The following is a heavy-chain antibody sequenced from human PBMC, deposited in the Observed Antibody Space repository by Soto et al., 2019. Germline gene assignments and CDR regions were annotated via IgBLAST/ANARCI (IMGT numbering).Heavy chain of an antibody. CDR2: IDPSDSYT. D-gene: IGHD3-16*02. Sequence: PGESLKISCKGSGYSFTSYWISWVRQMPGKGLEWMGRIDPSDSYTNYSPSFQGHVTISADKSISTAYLQWSSLKASDTAMYYCARLSRSLALAVRGGIDIWGQGTMVTVSS. V-gene: IGHV5-10-1*01. J-gene: IGHJ6*02. CDR3: ARLSRSLALAVRGGIDI. CDR1: GYSFTSYW.